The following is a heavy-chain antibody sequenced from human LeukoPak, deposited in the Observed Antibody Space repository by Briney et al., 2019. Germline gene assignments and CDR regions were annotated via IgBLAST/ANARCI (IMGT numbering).Heavy chain of an antibody. J-gene: IGHJ4*02. D-gene: IGHD3-10*01. Sequence: GASVKVSCKASGYTFTGYYMHWVRQAPGQGLEWMGWINPNSGGTNYAQKFQGWVTMTRDTSISTAYMELRRLRSDDTAVYYCARGLWFGESHFDYWGQGTLVTVSS. CDR1: GYTFTGYY. V-gene: IGHV1-2*04. CDR2: INPNSGGT. CDR3: ARGLWFGESHFDY.